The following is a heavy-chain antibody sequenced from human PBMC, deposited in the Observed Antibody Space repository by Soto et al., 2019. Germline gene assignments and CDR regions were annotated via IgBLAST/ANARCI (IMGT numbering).Heavy chain of an antibody. CDR1: GFTFSSYA. D-gene: IGHD2-2*01. J-gene: IGHJ4*02. V-gene: IGHV3-23*01. Sequence: GGSLRLSCAASGFTFSSYAMSWVRQAPGGGLEWVSAISGSGSSTYSADSVKGRFTISRDNSKNTLYLQMNSLRAEDTAVYYCASPGAVVPPDRYYFDYWGQGTPVTVAS. CDR3: ASPGAVVPPDRYYFDY. CDR2: ISGSGSST.